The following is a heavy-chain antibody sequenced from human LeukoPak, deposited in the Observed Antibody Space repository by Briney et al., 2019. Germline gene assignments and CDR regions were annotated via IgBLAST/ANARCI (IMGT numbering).Heavy chain of an antibody. Sequence: GGALRLSCAASGVTFSDYYMSWIRQAPGKGLEWVSYISSSAITIYYADSVKGRFTVSRDNAKNSLYLQMNSLRAEDTAVYYCARDQADGGPIAFDIWGQGTMVTVSS. CDR1: GVTFSDYY. CDR2: ISSSAITI. J-gene: IGHJ3*02. V-gene: IGHV3-11*04. D-gene: IGHD3-10*01. CDR3: ARDQADGGPIAFDI.